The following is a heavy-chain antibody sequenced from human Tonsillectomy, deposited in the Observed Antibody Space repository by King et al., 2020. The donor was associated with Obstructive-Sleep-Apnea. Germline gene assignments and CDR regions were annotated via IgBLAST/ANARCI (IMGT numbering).Heavy chain of an antibody. D-gene: IGHD2-2*01. CDR1: DGSISSGDYY. V-gene: IGHV4-30-4*01. Sequence: QLQESGPGLVKPSQTLSLTCTVSDGSISSGDYYWSWIRQPPGKGLEWIGYIYYSGSTYYNPSLKSRVTISVDTSKNQFSLKLSSVTAADTAVYYCARDRHCSSTSCYEFDPWGQGTLVTVSS. CDR3: ARDRHCSSTSCYEFDP. J-gene: IGHJ5*02. CDR2: IYYSGST.